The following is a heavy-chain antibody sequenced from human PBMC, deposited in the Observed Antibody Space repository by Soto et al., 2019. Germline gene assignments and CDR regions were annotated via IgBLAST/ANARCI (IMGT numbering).Heavy chain of an antibody. D-gene: IGHD1-1*01. Sequence: PGGSLRLSCAASGFIFDDYAMHWVRQAPGKGLEWVSGISWNSGSIGYADSVKGRFTISRDNAKNSLFLQLKSLGTEDTALYFCGKERSGKDYFDGLDVCGQGTTVTVSS. CDR2: ISWNSGSI. V-gene: IGHV3-9*01. J-gene: IGHJ6*02. CDR1: GFIFDDYA. CDR3: GKERSGKDYFDGLDV.